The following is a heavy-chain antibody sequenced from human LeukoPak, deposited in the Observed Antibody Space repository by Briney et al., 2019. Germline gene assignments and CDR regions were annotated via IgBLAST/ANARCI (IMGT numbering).Heavy chain of an antibody. CDR2: ISVNNANT. D-gene: IGHD3-22*01. Sequence: GASVKVSCKASGYTLTNYGINWVRQAPGQGLDWMGWISVNNANTNYAQKLQGRVTMTTDTSTSTAYMELRSLRSDDTAVYYCARAMIVVVMADAFDIWGQGTMVTVSS. V-gene: IGHV1-18*01. CDR3: ARAMIVVVMADAFDI. J-gene: IGHJ3*02. CDR1: GYTLTNYG.